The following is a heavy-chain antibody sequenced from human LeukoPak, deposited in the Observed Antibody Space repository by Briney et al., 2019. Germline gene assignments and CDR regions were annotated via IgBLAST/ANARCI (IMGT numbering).Heavy chain of an antibody. CDR1: GGSISTGLYY. V-gene: IGHV4-30-4*01. CDR3: ARVPDSGGYCLSFDY. J-gene: IGHJ4*02. CDR2: IYYSGST. Sequence: SQTLSLTCTVSGGSISTGLYYWSWIRQPPGKGLEWIGYIYYSGSTYYNPSLKSRVTISVDKSKNQFSLKLSSVTAADTAIYYCARVPDSGGYCLSFDYWGQGTLVTVSS. D-gene: IGHD3-22*01.